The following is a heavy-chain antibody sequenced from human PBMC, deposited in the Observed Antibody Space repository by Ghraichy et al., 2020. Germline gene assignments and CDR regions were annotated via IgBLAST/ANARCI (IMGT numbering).Heavy chain of an antibody. CDR2: INHSGST. V-gene: IGHV4-34*01. CDR1: GGSFSGYY. D-gene: IGHD3-22*01. J-gene: IGHJ4*02. Sequence: SETLSLTCAVYGGSFSGYYWSWIRQPPGKGLEWIGEINHSGSTNYNPSLKSRVTISVDTSKNQFSLKLSSVTAADTAVYYCARAVFYYYDSSGYYYDYWGQGTLVTVSS. CDR3: ARAVFYYYDSSGYYYDY.